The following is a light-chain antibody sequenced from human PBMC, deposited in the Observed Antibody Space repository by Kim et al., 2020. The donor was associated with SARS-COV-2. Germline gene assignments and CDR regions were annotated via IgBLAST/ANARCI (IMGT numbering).Light chain of an antibody. CDR1: GGVFAGSY. Sequence: GWSVMSSFPRTGGVFAGSYVQWFHQRPGSAPTTVILEDYQSPSGVPDRFSGSVDSSSDSASLTVSGLKTEDEGHYYCQYYDDTNVVFGGGTQLTVL. V-gene: IGLV6-57*03. CDR2: EDY. CDR3: QYYDDTNVV. J-gene: IGLJ2*01.